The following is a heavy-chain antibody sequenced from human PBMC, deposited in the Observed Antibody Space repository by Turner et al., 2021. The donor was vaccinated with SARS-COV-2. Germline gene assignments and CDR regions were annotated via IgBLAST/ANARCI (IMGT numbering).Heavy chain of an antibody. CDR1: GGSISNYY. J-gene: IGHJ4*02. D-gene: IGHD5-18*01. V-gene: IGHV4-59*08. CDR2: IYHGGST. CDR3: ARLYTYAEFYFDY. Sequence: QVQLQESGPGLVKPSETLSLTCTVSGGSISNYYWSWIRQPPGKGLEWIGYIYHGGSTKYNPSLKSRVTIAVDTSKNQFSLILSSVTAADTAVYYCARLYTYAEFYFDYWGQEALVTVSS.